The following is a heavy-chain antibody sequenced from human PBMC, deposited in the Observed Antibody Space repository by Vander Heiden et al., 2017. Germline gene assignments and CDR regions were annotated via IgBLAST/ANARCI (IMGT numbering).Heavy chain of an antibody. V-gene: IGHV1-69*01. D-gene: IGHD5-18*01. Sequence: QVQLVQSGAEVKKPGSSVKVSCKASGGTFSSYAISWVRQAPGQGLEWMGGIIPIFGTANYAQKFQGRVTITADESTSTAYMELSSLRSEDTAVYYCATGYSYGYFKGNYFDYWGQGTLVTVSS. J-gene: IGHJ4*02. CDR2: IIPIFGTA. CDR1: GGTFSSYA. CDR3: ATGYSYGYFKGNYFDY.